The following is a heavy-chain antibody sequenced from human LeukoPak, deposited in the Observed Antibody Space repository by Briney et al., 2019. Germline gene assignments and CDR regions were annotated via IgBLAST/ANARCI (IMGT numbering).Heavy chain of an antibody. CDR1: GYTFTSYG. J-gene: IGHJ5*02. V-gene: IGHV1-18*01. CDR2: ISAYNGNT. Sequence: GASVKVSCKASGYTFTSYGISWVRQAPGQGLEWMGWISAYNGNTNYAQKLQGRVTMTTDTSTSTAYMELRSLRSDDTAVCYCARDRSLYYYDSSGLEGFDPWGQGTLVTVSS. D-gene: IGHD3-22*01. CDR3: ARDRSLYYYDSSGLEGFDP.